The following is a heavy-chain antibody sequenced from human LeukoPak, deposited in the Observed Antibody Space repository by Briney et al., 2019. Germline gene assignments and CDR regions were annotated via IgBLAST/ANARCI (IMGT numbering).Heavy chain of an antibody. J-gene: IGHJ3*02. Sequence: SQTLSLTCTVSGGSISSGSYYWSWIRQPAGKGLEWIGRIYTSGSTNYNPSLKSRVTISADTSKNQFSLKLNSVTAADTAVYYCARDGPMLVGVIRAFDIWGHGTVVTVSS. CDR1: GGSISSGSYY. D-gene: IGHD3-22*01. V-gene: IGHV4-61*02. CDR3: ARDGPMLVGVIRAFDI. CDR2: IYTSGST.